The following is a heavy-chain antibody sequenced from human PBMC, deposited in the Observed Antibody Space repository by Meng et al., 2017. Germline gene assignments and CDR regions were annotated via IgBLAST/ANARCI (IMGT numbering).Heavy chain of an antibody. J-gene: IGHJ4*02. Sequence: QVQRGGSGGGVVQPGRSLRLSCEASGFTFSSYAMHWVRQAPGKGLEWAAVISYDGSNKYYADSVKGRFTISRDNSKNTLYLQMNSLRAEDTAVYYCARDLRGASDYWGQGTLVTVSS. V-gene: IGHV3-30*04. CDR1: GFTFSSYA. CDR3: ARDLRGASDY. D-gene: IGHD1-26*01. CDR2: ISYDGSNK.